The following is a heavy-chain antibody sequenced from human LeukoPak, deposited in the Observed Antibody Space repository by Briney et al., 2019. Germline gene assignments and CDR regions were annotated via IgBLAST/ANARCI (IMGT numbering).Heavy chain of an antibody. Sequence: PSETLSLTCTVSGASISSSPYYWGWIRQPPGKGLEWLASVYYSGGTYYNPSLKGRATISVDTSRSQFSLKLSSVTAADTAVYYCARGFSDNWYIYWGQGTLVTVSS. J-gene: IGHJ4*02. CDR3: ARGFSDNWYIY. CDR1: GASISSSPYY. D-gene: IGHD6-13*01. CDR2: VYYSGGT. V-gene: IGHV4-39*01.